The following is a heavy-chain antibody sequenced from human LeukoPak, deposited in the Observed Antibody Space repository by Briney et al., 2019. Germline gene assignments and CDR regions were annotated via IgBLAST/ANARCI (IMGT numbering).Heavy chain of an antibody. CDR1: GFTFSSYA. V-gene: IGHV3-23*01. J-gene: IGHJ6*03. D-gene: IGHD5-12*01. CDR2: ISGIGDNT. CDR3: AKDEASGYGLGVGYYYYMDV. Sequence: GGSLRPSCAASGFTFSSYAMSWVRQAPGKGLEWVSSISGIGDNTYYADSVKGRFTISRDNSKNTLYLQMNSLRAEDTAVYYCAKDEASGYGLGVGYYYYMDVWGKGATVTVSS.